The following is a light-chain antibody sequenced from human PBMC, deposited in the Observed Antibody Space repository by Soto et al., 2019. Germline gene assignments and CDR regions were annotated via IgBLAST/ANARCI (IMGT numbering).Light chain of an antibody. Sequence: DIHMTQSPSTLSSSLVDRITITCRASQSVSRRLAWFQQKPGKAPKLLIYDASTLESGVPSRFSGSRSGTEFTLTISSLQPDDFATYYCQQYNSYSWTFGQGTKVDIK. CDR1: QSVSRR. J-gene: IGKJ1*01. CDR3: QQYNSYSWT. CDR2: DAS. V-gene: IGKV1-5*01.